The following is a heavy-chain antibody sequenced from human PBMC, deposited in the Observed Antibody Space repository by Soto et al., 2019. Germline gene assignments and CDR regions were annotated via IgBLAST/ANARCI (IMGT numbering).Heavy chain of an antibody. CDR1: VGSFRGYY. CDR3: ARGERRWRIVVVVAAYFDY. J-gene: IGHJ4*02. CDR2: INHSGST. V-gene: IGHV4-34*01. Sequence: SETLSLACAVYVGSFRGYYWCWIRQPPGKGLEWIGEINHSGSTNYNPSLKSRVTISVDTSKNQFSLKLSSVTAADTAVYYCARGERRWRIVVVVAAYFDYWGQGTLVTVSS. D-gene: IGHD2-15*01.